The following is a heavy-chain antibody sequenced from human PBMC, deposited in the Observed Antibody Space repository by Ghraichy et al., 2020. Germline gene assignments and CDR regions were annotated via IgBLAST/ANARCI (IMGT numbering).Heavy chain of an antibody. J-gene: IGHJ5*02. CDR1: GGSISNDY. V-gene: IGHV4-4*07. CDR2: VHSSGST. D-gene: IGHD2-15*01. Sequence: SETLSLTCTVSGGSISNDYWNWIRQPGGKGLEWIGRVHSSGSTYYNPSLKSRVTMSVDTSKNQFSLNLRSVTAADTAVYYCAREDIWYCSGGSCYGHRWFDPWGQGTLVTVSS. CDR3: AREDIWYCSGGSCYGHRWFDP.